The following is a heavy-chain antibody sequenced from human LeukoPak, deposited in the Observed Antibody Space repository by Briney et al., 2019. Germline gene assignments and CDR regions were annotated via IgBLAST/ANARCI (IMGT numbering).Heavy chain of an antibody. CDR2: IYYSGST. V-gene: IGHV4-30-4*08. J-gene: IGHJ3*02. CDR3: ARDGIGYCSSTSCPPHDAFDI. CDR1: GGSISSGDYY. Sequence: SETLSLTCTVSGGSISSGDYYWSWIRPPPGKGLEWIGYIYYSGSTYYNPSLKSRVTISVDTSKNQFSLKLSSVTAADTAVYYCARDGIGYCSSTSCPPHDAFDIWGQGTMVTVSS. D-gene: IGHD2-2*01.